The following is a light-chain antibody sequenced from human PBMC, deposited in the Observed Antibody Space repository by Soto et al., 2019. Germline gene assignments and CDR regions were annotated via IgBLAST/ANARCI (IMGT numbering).Light chain of an antibody. J-gene: IGKJ4*01. Sequence: EIVLTQSPATLSLSPGEIATLSCRASQSVSSSLAWYQQKLGQPPRLLIYDASNRATGIPARFSGSGSGTDFTLTISSLEPEDFAVYYCQQRSTWPSLTFGGGTKVEIK. CDR3: QQRSTWPSLT. CDR1: QSVSSS. CDR2: DAS. V-gene: IGKV3-11*01.